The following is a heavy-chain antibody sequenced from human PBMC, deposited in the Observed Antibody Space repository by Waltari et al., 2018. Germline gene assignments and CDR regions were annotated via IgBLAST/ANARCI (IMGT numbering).Heavy chain of an antibody. Sequence: YIFTDHDIHWLRQAPGQGLEWMGWMNPNSGGTNYAQKFQGRVTMTRDTSTNTAYMDLTSLTSDDTALYYCARDGGFDFWGQGSLVTVSS. CDR2: MNPNSGGT. J-gene: IGHJ4*02. CDR1: YIFTDHD. CDR3: ARDGGFDF. D-gene: IGHD2-15*01. V-gene: IGHV1-2*02.